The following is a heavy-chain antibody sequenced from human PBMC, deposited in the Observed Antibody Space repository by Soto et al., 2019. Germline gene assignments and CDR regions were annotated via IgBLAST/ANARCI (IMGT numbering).Heavy chain of an antibody. J-gene: IGHJ4*02. V-gene: IGHV3-30*18. CDR3: AKEPPGDWVAMFDY. D-gene: IGHD2-21*02. Sequence: QVQLVESGGGVVQPGRSLRLSCAAAGFTFSVYGMHWVRQAPGKGLEWVAVISHDGTNKSYADSVTGRFNISRDNSRNTLYLQMNTLRADATAVYYGAKEPPGDWVAMFDYWGPGTLVTVSS. CDR2: ISHDGTNK. CDR1: GFTFSVYG.